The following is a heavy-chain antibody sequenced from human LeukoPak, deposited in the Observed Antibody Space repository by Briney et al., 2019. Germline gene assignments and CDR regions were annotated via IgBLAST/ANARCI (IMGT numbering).Heavy chain of an antibody. CDR1: GYTFTGHY. Sequence: ASVKVSCKASGYTFTGHYMHWVRQAPGQGLEWMGWINPNSGGTNYAQKFQGRVTMTRDTSINTAYMELSRLSSDDTAVYYCARELQSSTTMVRGVIRWFDPWGQGTLVTVSS. CDR2: INPNSGGT. D-gene: IGHD3-10*01. J-gene: IGHJ5*02. V-gene: IGHV1-2*02. CDR3: ARELQSSTTMVRGVIRWFDP.